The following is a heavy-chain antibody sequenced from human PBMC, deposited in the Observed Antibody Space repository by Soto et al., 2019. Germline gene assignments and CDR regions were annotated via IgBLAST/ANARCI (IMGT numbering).Heavy chain of an antibody. CDR3: ARGIDLWYYDFWSGSRSLNSNWFDP. CDR2: IYYSGST. Sequence: SETRSLTCTVSGGSISSYYWSWIRQPPGKGLEWIGYIYYSGSTNYNPSLKSRVTISVDTSKNQFSLKLSSVTAADTAVYYCARGIDLWYYDFWSGSRSLNSNWFDPWGQGTLVTVSS. D-gene: IGHD3-3*01. V-gene: IGHV4-59*01. J-gene: IGHJ5*02. CDR1: GGSISSYY.